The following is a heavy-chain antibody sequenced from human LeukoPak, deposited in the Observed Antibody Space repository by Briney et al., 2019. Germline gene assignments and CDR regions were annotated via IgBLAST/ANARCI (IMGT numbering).Heavy chain of an antibody. V-gene: IGHV3-9*01. CDR3: ARVSGYSGAFDY. Sequence: PGGSLRLSCAASGFTFDDYAMHWVRQAPGKGLGWVSGISWNSGSIGYADSVKGRFTISRDNAKNTLYLQMNSLRAEDTAVYYCARVSGYSGAFDYWGQGTLVTVSS. CDR2: ISWNSGSI. J-gene: IGHJ4*02. D-gene: IGHD5-12*01. CDR1: GFTFDDYA.